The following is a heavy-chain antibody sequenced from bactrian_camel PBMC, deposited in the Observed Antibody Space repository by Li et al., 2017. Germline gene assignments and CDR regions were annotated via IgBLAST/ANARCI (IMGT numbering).Heavy chain of an antibody. CDR2: IRRDGDE. D-gene: IGHD1*01. Sequence: HVQLVESGGGSVQAGGSLTLSCFAPGYTYTRACMGWSRQAPGKAREGIAGIRRDGDEYYTDAVKGRFTISHDNAKNSVDLQMNSLKPDGTAVYYCAATGQMLSVAGCRTQGTQVTVS. V-gene: IGHV3S9*01. J-gene: IGHJ4*01. CDR1: GYTYTRAC.